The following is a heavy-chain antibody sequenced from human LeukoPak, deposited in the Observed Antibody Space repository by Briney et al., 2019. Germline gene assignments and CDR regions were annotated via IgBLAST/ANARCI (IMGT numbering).Heavy chain of an antibody. CDR2: ISYTGST. Sequence: SETLSLTCTVSGGSITHYYWSWIRQSPGKGLDWIGYISYTGSTNYNPSLKSRVTISVDTSRNQFSLKLRSVTAVDTAVYYCARMYGSGTYYDVFDIWGQGTMVTVSP. V-gene: IGHV4-59*08. CDR1: GGSITHYY. J-gene: IGHJ3*02. D-gene: IGHD3-10*01. CDR3: ARMYGSGTYYDVFDI.